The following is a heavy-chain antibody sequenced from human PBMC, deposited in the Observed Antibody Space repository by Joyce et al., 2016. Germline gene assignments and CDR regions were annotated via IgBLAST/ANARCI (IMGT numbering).Heavy chain of an antibody. CDR2: INHSGST. CDR1: GGSFSDYF. Sequence: QVQLQQWGAGLLKPSETLSLTCAVHGGSFSDYFWSWIRQPPGKGLEGIGEINHSGSTNYNPSLKSRVTISVDTSKHQFSLKLSSVTAADTAVYYCARASHSIFGVVIKVYYYYMDVWGKGTTVTVSS. V-gene: IGHV4-34*01. D-gene: IGHD3-3*01. J-gene: IGHJ6*03. CDR3: ARASHSIFGVVIKVYYYYMDV.